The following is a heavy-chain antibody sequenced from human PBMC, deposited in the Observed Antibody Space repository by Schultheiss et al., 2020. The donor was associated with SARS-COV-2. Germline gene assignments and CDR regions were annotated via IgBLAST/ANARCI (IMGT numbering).Heavy chain of an antibody. Sequence: SETLSLTCTVSGGSISSYYWSWIRQPPGKGLEWIGYIYYSGSTYYNPSLKSRVTISVDTSKNQFSLKLSSVTAADTAVYYCARDSYSGSYGTHWGQGTLVTVSS. D-gene: IGHD1-26*01. CDR3: ARDSYSGSYGTH. CDR1: GGSISSYY. J-gene: IGHJ1*01. V-gene: IGHV4-59*12. CDR2: IYYSGST.